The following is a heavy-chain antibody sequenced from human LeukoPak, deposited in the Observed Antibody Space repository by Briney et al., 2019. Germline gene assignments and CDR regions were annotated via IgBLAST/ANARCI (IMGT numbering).Heavy chain of an antibody. J-gene: IGHJ6*03. D-gene: IGHD5-24*01. Sequence: PGGSLRLSCAASMSWVRQAPGKGLEWVSGINWNGGSTGYADSVKGRFTISRDNAKNSLYLQMNSLRAEDTALYYCAGGIERWLQLSYMDVWGKGTTVTVSS. V-gene: IGHV3-20*04. CDR2: INWNGGST. CDR3: AGGIERWLQLSYMDV.